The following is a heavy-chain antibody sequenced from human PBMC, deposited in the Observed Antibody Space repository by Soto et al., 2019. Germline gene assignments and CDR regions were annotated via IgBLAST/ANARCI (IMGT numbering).Heavy chain of an antibody. CDR1: GFTFSSYW. CDR2: INSDGSST. Sequence: EVQLVESGGGLVQPGGSLRLSCAASGFTFSSYWMHWVRQAPGKGLVWVSRINSDGSSTSYADSVNGRFTISRDNAKNTLYLQMTSLRAEDTAVYYCARGFPGPNWFDPWGQGTLVTVSS. V-gene: IGHV3-74*01. CDR3: ARGFPGPNWFDP. J-gene: IGHJ5*02. D-gene: IGHD3-10*01.